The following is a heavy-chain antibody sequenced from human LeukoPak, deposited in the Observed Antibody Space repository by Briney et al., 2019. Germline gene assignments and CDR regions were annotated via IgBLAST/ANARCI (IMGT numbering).Heavy chain of an antibody. D-gene: IGHD1-1*01. CDR2: IIPILGIA. Sequence: SVKVSCKASGGTFSSYAISWVRQAPGQGLEWMGGIIPILGIANYAQKFQGRVTITADKSTSTAYMELSSLRSEDTAVYYCARDTAGSDAFDIWGQGTMVTVSS. V-gene: IGHV1-69*04. CDR1: GGTFSSYA. J-gene: IGHJ3*02. CDR3: ARDTAGSDAFDI.